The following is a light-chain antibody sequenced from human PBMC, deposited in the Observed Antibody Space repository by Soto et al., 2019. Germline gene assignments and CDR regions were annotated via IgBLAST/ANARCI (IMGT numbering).Light chain of an antibody. CDR3: QQYGSSLLT. CDR2: DAS. Sequence: PGERATLSCGASQSVSRSYLAWYQQKPGLAPRLLIYDASSRATGIPDRFSGSGSGTDFTLTISRLEPEDFAVYYCQQYGSSLLTFGGGTKVEIK. CDR1: QSVSRSY. V-gene: IGKV3D-20*01. J-gene: IGKJ4*01.